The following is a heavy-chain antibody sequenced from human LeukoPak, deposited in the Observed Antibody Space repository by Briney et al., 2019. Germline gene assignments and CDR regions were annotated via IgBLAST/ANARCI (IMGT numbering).Heavy chain of an antibody. CDR1: GYSFTTYW. Sequence: GESLKISCKASGYSFTTYWTGWVRQMPGKGLEWMGIIYPGDSDTRYSPSFQGQVTISADKSITTAYLQWSSLKASDTATYYCAKRGATDWYHLDAFDIWGQGTMVTVSS. V-gene: IGHV5-51*01. D-gene: IGHD3-9*01. CDR3: AKRGATDWYHLDAFDI. CDR2: IYPGDSDT. J-gene: IGHJ3*02.